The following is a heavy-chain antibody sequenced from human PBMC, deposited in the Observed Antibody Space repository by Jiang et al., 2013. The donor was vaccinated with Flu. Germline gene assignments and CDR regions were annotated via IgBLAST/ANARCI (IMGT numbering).Heavy chain of an antibody. CDR1: GFSLNNERMG. D-gene: IGHD1-26*01. CDR2: IFSSAEK. V-gene: IGHV2-26*01. Sequence: KPTQTLTLMCTVSGFSLNNERMGVSWFRQPPGRALEWLAHIFSSAEKSYSTSLKNRLTISKDTSKNQVVLTMTNMDPVDTATYYCAHRRGYSGSYPPYWYFDLWGRGTLVTVSS. J-gene: IGHJ2*01. CDR3: AHRRGYSGSYPPYWYFDL.